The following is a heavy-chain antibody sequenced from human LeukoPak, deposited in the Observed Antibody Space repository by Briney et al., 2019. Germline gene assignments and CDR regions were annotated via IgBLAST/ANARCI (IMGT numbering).Heavy chain of an antibody. D-gene: IGHD2-21*02. V-gene: IGHV3-33*01. CDR3: ARDQDGVTSRYNWFDP. CDR1: GFTFSSYG. CDR2: IWYDGSNK. Sequence: GGSLRLPCAASGFTFSSYGMHWVRQAPGKGLEWVAVIWYDGSNKYYADSVKGRFTISRDNSKNTLYLQMNSLRAEDTAVYYCARDQDGVTSRYNWFDPWGQGTLVTVSS. J-gene: IGHJ5*02.